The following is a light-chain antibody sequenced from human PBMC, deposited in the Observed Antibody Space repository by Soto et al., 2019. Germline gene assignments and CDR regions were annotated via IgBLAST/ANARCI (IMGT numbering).Light chain of an antibody. J-gene: IGKJ4*01. CDR3: QQIYTTPPT. CDR2: SAS. Sequence: DIQMTQSPSSLSASVGDRVTITCRASQSISNYLNWYQQRPGKAPKLLIYSASSLQSGVPSRFSGGGSGTDFTLTISSLQPEDFATYYCQQIYTTPPTFGGGTSVEIK. V-gene: IGKV1-39*01. CDR1: QSISNY.